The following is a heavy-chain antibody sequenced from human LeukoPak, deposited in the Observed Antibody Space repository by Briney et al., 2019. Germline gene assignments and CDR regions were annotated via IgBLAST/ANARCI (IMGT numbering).Heavy chain of an antibody. Sequence: RGSLRLSCAASGFTLTSVGTHWVRQAPGKGLGWVAFIRYDGSEKYNADSVKGRLTISRDNSKNTLYLQMNSLRAEDTAVYYCAKTYYYDSSGYYPDYWGQGTLVTVSS. CDR3: AKTYYYDSSGYYPDY. D-gene: IGHD3-22*01. CDR1: GFTLTSVG. J-gene: IGHJ4*02. V-gene: IGHV3-30*02. CDR2: IRYDGSEK.